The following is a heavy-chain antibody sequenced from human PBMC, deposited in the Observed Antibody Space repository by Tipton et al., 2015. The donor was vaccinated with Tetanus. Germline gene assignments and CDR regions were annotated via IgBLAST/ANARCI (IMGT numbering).Heavy chain of an antibody. Sequence: QSGAEVKKPGASVKVPCKASGYTFTSYGINWVRQAPGQGLEWMGWNGGHNGDTNYAQKFQGRVTMTTDTTTNTAYMELRSLRSDDTAVYYCARLVRQWLVPEDYWGQGTLVTVSS. J-gene: IGHJ4*02. CDR1: GYTFTSYG. V-gene: IGHV1-18*01. CDR2: NGGHNGDT. CDR3: ARLVRQWLVPEDY. D-gene: IGHD6-19*01.